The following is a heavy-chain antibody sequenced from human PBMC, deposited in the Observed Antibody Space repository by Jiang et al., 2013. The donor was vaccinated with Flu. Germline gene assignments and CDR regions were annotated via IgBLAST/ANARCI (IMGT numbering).Heavy chain of an antibody. Sequence: GLVKPSETLSLTCTVSGYSISSGYYWGWIRQPPGKGLEWIGSIYHSGNAYYNPSLKSRVAISVDTSKNQFSLKLSSVTAADTAVYYCARSPGVAVPIDYWGQGTLVTVSS. J-gene: IGHJ4*02. CDR3: ARSPGVAVPIDY. V-gene: IGHV4-38-2*02. CDR1: GYSISSGYY. D-gene: IGHD6-19*01. CDR2: IYHSGNA.